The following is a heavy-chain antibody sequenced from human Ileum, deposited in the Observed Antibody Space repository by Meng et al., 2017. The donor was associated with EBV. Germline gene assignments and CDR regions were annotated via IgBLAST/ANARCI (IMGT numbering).Heavy chain of an antibody. CDR3: ASIHYGDTFSAYFDY. V-gene: IGHV4-4*02. CDR2: IYHSGGT. CDR1: GGSIISDHW. J-gene: IGHJ4*02. D-gene: IGHD4-17*01. Sequence: VKLLGPGPVLVSPSGTLSLTCGVSGGSIISDHWWTWVRLPPGKGLEWIGQIYHSGGTNYNPSLKSRVTMSVDTSRNKFSLNLSSVTAADTAVYYCASIHYGDTFSAYFDYWGQGVLVTVSS.